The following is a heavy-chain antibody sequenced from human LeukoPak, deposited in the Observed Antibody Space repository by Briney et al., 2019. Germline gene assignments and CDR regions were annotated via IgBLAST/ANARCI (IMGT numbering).Heavy chain of an antibody. D-gene: IGHD2-15*01. Sequence: PGGSLRLSCAASGFTFSGSAMHWVRQASGKGLEWVGRIRSKANSYATAYAASVKGRFTISRDDSKNTAYLQMNSLKTEDTAVYYCTSAPWDCSGGSCYWFDPWGQGTLVTVSS. CDR1: GFTFSGSA. CDR2: IRSKANSYAT. CDR3: TSAPWDCSGGSCYWFDP. J-gene: IGHJ5*02. V-gene: IGHV3-73*01.